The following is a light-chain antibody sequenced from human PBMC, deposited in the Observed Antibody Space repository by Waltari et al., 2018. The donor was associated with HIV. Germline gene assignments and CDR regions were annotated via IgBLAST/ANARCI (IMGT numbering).Light chain of an antibody. CDR2: EVT. V-gene: IGLV2-8*01. CDR3: SSYSGRNRSVI. Sequence: QSALTQPPSPSGSPGPAVTIPCTGTSSDVGGHSYVSWYQQHPGKAPKLIISEVTKRPSGVPDRFSGSKSGNTASLTVSGLQAEDEGDYFCSSYSGRNRSVIFGGGTRVTVL. CDR1: SSDVGGHSY. J-gene: IGLJ2*01.